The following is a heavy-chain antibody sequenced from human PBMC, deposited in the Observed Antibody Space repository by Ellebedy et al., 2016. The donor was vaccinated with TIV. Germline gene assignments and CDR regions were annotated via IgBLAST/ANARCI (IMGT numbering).Heavy chain of an antibody. CDR2: IYPGDSDT. D-gene: IGHD3-10*01. V-gene: IGHV5-51*01. CDR1: GSIFTSYW. CDR3: ARLRGSGSYYPYYFDY. J-gene: IGHJ4*02. Sequence: GESLKISXKGSGSIFTSYWIGWVRQMPGKGLEWMGIIYPGDSDTRYSPSFQGQVTISADKSISTAYLQWSSLKASDTAMYYCARLRGSGSYYPYYFDYWGQGTLVTVSS.